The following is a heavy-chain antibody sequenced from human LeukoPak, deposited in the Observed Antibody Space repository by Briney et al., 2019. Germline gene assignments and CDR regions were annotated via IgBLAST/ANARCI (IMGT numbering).Heavy chain of an antibody. CDR2: INSDETIS. CDR3: LYGGYFQH. V-gene: IGHV3-74*01. Sequence: PGESLTLSCAASGFTFSSYWMHWFRQVPNRGRMWVSRINSDETISEYVDSVNGRITISRDNAKNTLYLQMNSLRAEDRVVYFCLYGGYFQHWGQGTLVTVSS. J-gene: IGHJ1*01. D-gene: IGHD3-16*01. CDR1: GFTFSSYW.